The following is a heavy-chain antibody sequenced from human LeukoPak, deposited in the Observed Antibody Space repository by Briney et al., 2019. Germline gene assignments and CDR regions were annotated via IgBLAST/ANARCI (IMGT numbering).Heavy chain of an antibody. Sequence: ASVRVSCKASGYTSTAYYMHWVRPAPGQGLAWMGWINPNTGATNYAQKFQGRVTMTRDTSINTAYTDLSRLTSGDTALYYCARDDNFQFDSWGQGTLVTVSS. CDR3: ARDDNFQFDS. J-gene: IGHJ4*02. CDR2: INPNTGAT. D-gene: IGHD1-1*01. CDR1: GYTSTAYY. V-gene: IGHV1-2*02.